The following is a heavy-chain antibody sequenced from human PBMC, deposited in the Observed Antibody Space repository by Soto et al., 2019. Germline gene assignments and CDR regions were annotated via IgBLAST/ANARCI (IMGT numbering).Heavy chain of an antibody. CDR2: IYYSGST. D-gene: IGHD6-6*01. Sequence: QLQLQESGPGLVKPSETLSLTCTVSGGSISSSSYYWGWIRQPPGKGLEWIGSIYYSGSTYYNPSLKGRVTISVDTSKNQCSRKLSSVTAADTAVYYCAKQLVAIRNWFDPWGQGTLVTVSS. CDR3: AKQLVAIRNWFDP. V-gene: IGHV4-39*01. CDR1: GGSISSSSYY. J-gene: IGHJ5*02.